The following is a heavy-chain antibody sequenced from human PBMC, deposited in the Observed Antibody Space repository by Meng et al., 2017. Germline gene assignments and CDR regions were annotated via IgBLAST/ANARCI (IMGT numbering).Heavy chain of an antibody. CDR1: GYNFPDYY. Sequence: VQLVRCGAEVKKPGASVKVSCKPSGYNFPDYYIHWVRRAPGQGLEWMGRINPKSGDTHYAQKFQARVTMTGDTSISTAYMELSGLRSDDTAMYYCARYVAVAGVDYWGQGTLVTVSS. J-gene: IGHJ4*02. CDR2: INPKSGDT. CDR3: ARYVAVAGVDY. D-gene: IGHD6-19*01. V-gene: IGHV1-2*06.